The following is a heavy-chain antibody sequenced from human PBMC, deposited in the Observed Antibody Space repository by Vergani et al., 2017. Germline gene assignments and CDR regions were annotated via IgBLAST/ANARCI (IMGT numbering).Heavy chain of an antibody. V-gene: IGHV3-23*01. D-gene: IGHD6-6*01. CDR3: AKDSSSSNYYYGMDI. Sequence: EVQLLESGGGLVQPGGSLRLSCAASGFAFTNYAMSWVRKAPGKGLEWFSTISGTGGSIHYVDSVKGRFTISRDNSKNTLSLQMNSLGDDDTAVYFCAKDSSSSNYYYGMDIWGQGTTVIVSS. CDR1: GFAFTNYA. J-gene: IGHJ6*02. CDR2: ISGTGGSI.